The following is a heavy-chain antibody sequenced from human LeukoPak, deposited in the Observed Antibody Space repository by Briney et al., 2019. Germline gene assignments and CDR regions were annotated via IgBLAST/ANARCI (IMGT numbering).Heavy chain of an antibody. Sequence: PGGSLRLSCAASGFTLSNYVMHWVRQVPGKGLGWVSRINSDGRNTNYADSVKGRFTISRDNDKNTLYLQMNSLRAEDTAVYYCVCLGLIPSYGMDVWGQGTTVTVSS. V-gene: IGHV3-74*01. CDR3: VCLGLIPSYGMDV. J-gene: IGHJ6*02. CDR2: INSDGRNT. CDR1: GFTLSNYV. D-gene: IGHD3/OR15-3a*01.